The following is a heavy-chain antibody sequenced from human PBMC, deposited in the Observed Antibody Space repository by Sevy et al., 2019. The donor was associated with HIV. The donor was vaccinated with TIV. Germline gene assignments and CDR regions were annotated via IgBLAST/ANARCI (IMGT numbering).Heavy chain of an antibody. CDR2: INPNSGGT. CDR3: ARTPNDSSEYYFDY. Sequence: GASVKVSCKASGYTFTGYYMHWVRQAPGQGLEWMGWINPNSGGTNYARKFQGRVTMTRDTSISTAYMELSRLRSDDPAVYYCARTPNDSSEYYFDYWGQGTLVTVSS. J-gene: IGHJ4*02. D-gene: IGHD3-22*01. V-gene: IGHV1-2*02. CDR1: GYTFTGYY.